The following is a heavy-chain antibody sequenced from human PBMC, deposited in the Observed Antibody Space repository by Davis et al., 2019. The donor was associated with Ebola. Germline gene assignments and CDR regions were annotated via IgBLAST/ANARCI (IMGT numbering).Heavy chain of an antibody. CDR1: GGSISSYY. V-gene: IGHV4-59*12. Sequence: SETLSLTCTVSGGSISSYYWSWIRQPPGKGLEWIGYIYYSGSTNYNPSLKSRVTISVDTSKNQFSLQLNSVTPEDTAVYYCARSNIYYYYGMDVWGQGTTVTVSS. CDR2: IYYSGST. CDR3: ARSNIYYYYGMDV. J-gene: IGHJ6*02. D-gene: IGHD2/OR15-2a*01.